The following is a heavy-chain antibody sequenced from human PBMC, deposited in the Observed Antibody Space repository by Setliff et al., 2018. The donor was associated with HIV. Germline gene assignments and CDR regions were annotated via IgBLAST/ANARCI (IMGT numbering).Heavy chain of an antibody. CDR2: IYTSGST. D-gene: IGHD3-3*01. V-gene: IGHV4-4*08. J-gene: IGHJ6*03. Sequence: SETLSLTCTVSGGSISSYYWSWIRQPPGKGLEWIGYIYTSGSTNYNPSLKSRVTISVDTSKNQFSLKLSSVTAADTAVYYCARCVTCYNFWSGYWGYYYYMDVWGKGTTVTVSS. CDR1: GGSISSYY. CDR3: ARCVTCYNFWSGYWGYYYYMDV.